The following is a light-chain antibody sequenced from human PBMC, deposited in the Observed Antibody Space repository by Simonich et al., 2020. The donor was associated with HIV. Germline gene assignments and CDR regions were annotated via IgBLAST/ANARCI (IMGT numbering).Light chain of an antibody. CDR1: SSDVGDYNF. CDR3: QSYDSSLSAWV. CDR2: DVS. Sequence: QSALTQPRSVSGSPGQSVTISCTGTSSDVGDYNFVSWHQQHPGKAPKLMIYDVSKRPSGVPDRFSGSKSGNTASLAITGLQAEDEADYYCQSYDSSLSAWVFGGGTKLTVL. J-gene: IGLJ3*02. V-gene: IGLV2-11*01.